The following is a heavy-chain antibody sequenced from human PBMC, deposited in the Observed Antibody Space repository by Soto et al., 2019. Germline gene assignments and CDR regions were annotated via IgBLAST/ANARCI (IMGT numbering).Heavy chain of an antibody. V-gene: IGHV1-69*06. D-gene: IGHD2-15*01. J-gene: IGHJ6*02. CDR1: GGTFSSYA. Sequence: SVKVSCKASGGTFSSYAISWVRQAPGQGLEWMGGIIPIFGTANYAQKFQGRVTITADKSTSTAYMELSSLRSEDTAVYYCARDNVPPSCSGSSCYGMDVWGQGTTVTVSS. CDR3: ARDNVPPSCSGSSCYGMDV. CDR2: IIPIFGTA.